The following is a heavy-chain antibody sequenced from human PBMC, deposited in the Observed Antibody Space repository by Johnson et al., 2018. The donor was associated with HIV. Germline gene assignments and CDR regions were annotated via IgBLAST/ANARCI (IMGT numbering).Heavy chain of an antibody. V-gene: IGHV3-48*03. CDR3: ARVGGTFWRDLAFGI. CDR2: ISSRGTTI. D-gene: IGHD3-3*01. Sequence: VQLVESGGGLVQPGGSLRLSCAASRFTFSTYEMNWVRQAPGKGLEWVSYISSRGTTIFYADSVKGRFTISRDNANNSLYLQMHSLRAEDTAVYYCARVGGTFWRDLAFGIWGQGTMVTVSS. CDR1: RFTFSTYE. J-gene: IGHJ3*02.